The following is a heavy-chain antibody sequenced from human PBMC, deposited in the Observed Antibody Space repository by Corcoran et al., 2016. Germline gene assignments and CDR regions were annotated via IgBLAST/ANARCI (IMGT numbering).Heavy chain of an antibody. J-gene: IGHJ4*02. CDR2: ISGFNGNT. Sequence: QIQLVQSGAEVKKSGASVKVSCKASGYTFNTYGISWVRQAPGQGLEWMGWISGFNGNTKYAQKRQGRIIMSTDTSTSTAYMELKSLRSDDTAMYYCARDPPYDSSGWAYFDYWGQGTLVTVSS. V-gene: IGHV1-18*01. D-gene: IGHD3-22*01. CDR3: ARDPPYDSSGWAYFDY. CDR1: GYTFNTYG.